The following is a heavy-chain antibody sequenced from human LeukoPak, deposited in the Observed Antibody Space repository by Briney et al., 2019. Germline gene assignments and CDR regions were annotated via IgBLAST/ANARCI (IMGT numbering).Heavy chain of an antibody. CDR1: GGFATYYG. CDR2: VYNTGTT. Sequence: SETLSLICTVSGGFATYYGWSWIRQPPGKGLEWIGFVYNTGTTKYNPSLKSRVTISRDTSRNQFSLKLTSVTAADTAVYYCARDLVPTGPYYYSMDIWGQGTTVTVSS. V-gene: IGHV4-59*02. D-gene: IGHD2-8*02. J-gene: IGHJ6*02. CDR3: ARDLVPTGPYYYSMDI.